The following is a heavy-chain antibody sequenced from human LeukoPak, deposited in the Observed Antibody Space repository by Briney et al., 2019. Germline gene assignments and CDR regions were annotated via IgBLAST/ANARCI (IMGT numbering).Heavy chain of an antibody. CDR3: ARDPGFSSFDY. CDR2: LNRDGSVT. J-gene: IGHJ4*02. D-gene: IGHD6-13*01. V-gene: IGHV3-7*01. Sequence: GGSLRLSCTASGFIFNNYWMTWVRQTPGKGLEVVANLNRDGSVTNYIDSVRGRFTISRDNADYSLDLQMNSLRAEDTAVYYCARDPGFSSFDYWGQGALVIVSS. CDR1: GFIFNNYW.